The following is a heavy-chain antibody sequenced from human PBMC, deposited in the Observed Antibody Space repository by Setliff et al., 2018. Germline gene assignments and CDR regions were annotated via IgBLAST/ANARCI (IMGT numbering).Heavy chain of an antibody. D-gene: IGHD2-15*01. V-gene: IGHV3-21*01. Sequence: PGGSLRLSCAASEFRFSDYNMNWVRQAPGKGLEWVASISPSGSFIYYADSVKGRFTISRDNSKDTLYLQMNSLRPEDMAVYYCARTCSGSGCYAGLESWGQGTPVTVSS. CDR3: ARTCSGSGCYAGLES. CDR2: ISPSGSFI. CDR1: EFRFSDYN. J-gene: IGHJ4*02.